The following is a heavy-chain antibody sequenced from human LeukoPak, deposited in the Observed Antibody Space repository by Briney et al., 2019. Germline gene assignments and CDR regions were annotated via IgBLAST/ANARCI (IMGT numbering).Heavy chain of an antibody. J-gene: IGHJ4*02. Sequence: PSDTLSLTCAVSAYSISSSNWWTWIRQPPGRGLEWIGSIYYTGTTFDNPSLKSRVTMSVDTSKNQFSLKLSSVTAADTAVYYCAREGTSSSWYGVDYWGQGTLVTVPS. CDR2: IYYTGTT. V-gene: IGHV4-28*03. CDR1: AYSISSSNW. D-gene: IGHD6-13*01. CDR3: AREGTSSSWYGVDY.